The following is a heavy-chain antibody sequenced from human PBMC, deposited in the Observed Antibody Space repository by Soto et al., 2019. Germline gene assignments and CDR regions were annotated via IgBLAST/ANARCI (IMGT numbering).Heavy chain of an antibody. Sequence: GGSLRLSCAASVLTFSSYAMHWVRQAPGKGLEWVAVISYNGSNKYYADSVKGRFTISRDNSKNTLYLQMNSLRAEDTAVYYCARGEGFFSSSSFDYWGQGTLVTVSS. CDR1: VLTFSSYA. CDR2: ISYNGSNK. CDR3: ARGEGFFSSSSFDY. V-gene: IGHV3-30-3*01. D-gene: IGHD1-26*01. J-gene: IGHJ4*02.